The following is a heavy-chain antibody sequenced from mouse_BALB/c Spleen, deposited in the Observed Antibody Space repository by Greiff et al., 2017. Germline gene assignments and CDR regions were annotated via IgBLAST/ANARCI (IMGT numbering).Heavy chain of an antibody. Sequence: QVQLQQSGAELMKPGASVKISCKATGYTFSSYWIEWVKQRPGHGLEWIGEILPGSGSTNYNEKFKGKATFTADTSSNTAYMQLSSLTSEDSAVHYCARFGYYGSSDYWGQGTTLTVSS. J-gene: IGHJ2*01. CDR1: GYTFSSYW. V-gene: IGHV1-9*01. D-gene: IGHD1-1*01. CDR3: ARFGYYGSSDY. CDR2: ILPGSGST.